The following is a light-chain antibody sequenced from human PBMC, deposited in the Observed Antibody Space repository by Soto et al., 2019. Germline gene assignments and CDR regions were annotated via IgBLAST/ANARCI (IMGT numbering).Light chain of an antibody. CDR1: SSNIGTYS. CDR2: SDN. Sequence: QSVLTQPPSASGTPGQRVTISCSGSSSNIGTYSVSWYQHFPGTAPRLLIYSDNQRPSGVPGRFSGSKSGTSASLAISGLQSDDETQYYCAAWDDSLNVLVFGGGTKLTVL. CDR3: AAWDDSLNVLV. V-gene: IGLV1-44*01. J-gene: IGLJ2*01.